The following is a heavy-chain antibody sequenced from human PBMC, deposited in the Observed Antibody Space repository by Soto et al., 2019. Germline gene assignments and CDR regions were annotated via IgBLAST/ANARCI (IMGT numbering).Heavy chain of an antibody. J-gene: IGHJ6*02. CDR2: IIPIFGTA. D-gene: IGHD2-21*02. Sequence: SVKVSCKASGGTFSSYAISWVRQAPGQGLEWMGGIIPIFGTANYAHKFQGRVTITADKSTSTAYMELSSLRSEDTAVYYCARYIVSSGVTWNYYYGMDVWGQGTTVTVSS. CDR3: ARYIVSSGVTWNYYYGMDV. CDR1: GGTFSSYA. V-gene: IGHV1-69*06.